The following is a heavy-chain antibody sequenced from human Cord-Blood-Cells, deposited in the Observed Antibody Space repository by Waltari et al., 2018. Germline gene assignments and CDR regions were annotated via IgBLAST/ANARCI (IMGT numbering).Heavy chain of an antibody. V-gene: IGHV3-21*01. J-gene: IGHJ4*02. D-gene: IGHD6-6*01. CDR1: GFTFSSYS. CDR3: ASPLIAARDY. CDR2: ISSSSSYT. Sequence: EVQLVESGGGLVKPGGSLRLSCAASGFTFSSYSMNWVRQAPGKGLGWVSSISSSSSYTYYADSVKGRITISRDNAKNSLYLQMNSLRAEDTAVYYCASPLIAARDYWGQGTLVTVSS.